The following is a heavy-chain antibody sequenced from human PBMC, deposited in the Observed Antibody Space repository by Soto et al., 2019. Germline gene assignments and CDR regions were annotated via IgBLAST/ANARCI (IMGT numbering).Heavy chain of an antibody. Sequence: QVQLVQSGAEVKKPGSSVKVSCKASGGTLSSFAISWVRQAPGQGLEWIGGIIPLWGSTSYAQKFQGRVTITADESTNTAYMELNGLRSEDPAVYYCARDSSSWYYFDYWGQGTLVTVSS. CDR2: IIPLWGST. CDR1: GGTLSSFA. D-gene: IGHD6-13*01. CDR3: ARDSSSWYYFDY. J-gene: IGHJ4*02. V-gene: IGHV1-69*01.